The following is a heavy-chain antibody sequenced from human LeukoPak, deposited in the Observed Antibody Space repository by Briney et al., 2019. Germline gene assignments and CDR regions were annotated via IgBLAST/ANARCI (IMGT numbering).Heavy chain of an antibody. D-gene: IGHD1-26*01. V-gene: IGHV3-23*01. CDR1: GFTFSSYA. CDR2: ISGSGGST. CDR3: AKDPPVVVGATTFDY. J-gene: IGHJ4*02. Sequence: GGSLRLSCAASGFTFSSYAMSWVRQAPGKGLEWVSAISGSGGSTYYADSVKGRFTISRDNSKNTLYLQMNSLRAGDTAVYYCAKDPPVVVGATTFDYWGQGTLVTVSS.